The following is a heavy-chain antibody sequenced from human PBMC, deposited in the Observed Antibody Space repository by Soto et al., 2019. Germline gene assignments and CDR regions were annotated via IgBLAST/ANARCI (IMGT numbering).Heavy chain of an antibody. CDR1: GGSISSGDYY. D-gene: IGHD3-3*01. CDR3: VRDSVRFGPAFDS. CDR2: VFYTGSAY. J-gene: IGHJ4*02. V-gene: IGHV4-30-4*01. Sequence: KPSETLSLTCTVSGGSISSGDYYWSWIRQPPGKGLEWIGYVFYTGSAYYYNPSLKRRVTISVDTSKNQFSLKLSSVTAADTAVYYCVRDSVRFGPAFDSWGQGTLVTVSS.